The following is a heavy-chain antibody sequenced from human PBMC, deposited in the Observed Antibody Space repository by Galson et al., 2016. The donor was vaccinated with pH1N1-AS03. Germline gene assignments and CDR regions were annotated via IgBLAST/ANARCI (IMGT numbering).Heavy chain of an antibody. CDR1: GFTFSTYW. D-gene: IGHD1-26*01. CDR3: ARDAPGYGGEVE. J-gene: IGHJ4*02. Sequence: SLRLSCAASGFTFSTYWMSWVRQAPGKGLEWVAKIKEDGSAKYYVDSVKGRFTISRDNAKNSLYLQIDSLRGEDTAVYYCARDAPGYGGEVEWGQGTLVTVSS. V-gene: IGHV3-7*01. CDR2: IKEDGSAK.